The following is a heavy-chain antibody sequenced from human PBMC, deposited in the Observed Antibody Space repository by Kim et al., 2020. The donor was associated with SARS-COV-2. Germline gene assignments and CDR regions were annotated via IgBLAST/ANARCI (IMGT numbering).Heavy chain of an antibody. Sequence: YADSVKRRFFIPIDNPKHTLFLQMTSLRAEDTAMYYCAKERASWTRDFDSWGQGTLVTVSS. D-gene: IGHD3-3*01. CDR3: AKERASWTRDFDS. J-gene: IGHJ4*02. V-gene: IGHV3-53*01.